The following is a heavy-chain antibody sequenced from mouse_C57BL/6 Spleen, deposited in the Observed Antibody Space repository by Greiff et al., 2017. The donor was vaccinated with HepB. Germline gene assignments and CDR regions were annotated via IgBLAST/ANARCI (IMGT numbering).Heavy chain of an antibody. CDR3: ARSSPRRYYAMDY. V-gene: IGHV1-55*01. Sequence: QVQLQQPGAELVKPGASVKMSCKASGYTFTSYWITWVKQRPGQGLEWIGDIYPGSGSTNYNEKFKSKATLTVDTSSSTAYMQRSSLTSEDSAVYYCARSSPRRYYAMDYWGQGTSVTVSS. J-gene: IGHJ4*01. CDR1: GYTFTSYW. CDR2: IYPGSGST.